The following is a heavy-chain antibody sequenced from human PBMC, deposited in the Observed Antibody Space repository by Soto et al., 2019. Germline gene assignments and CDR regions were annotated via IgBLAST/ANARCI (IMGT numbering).Heavy chain of an antibody. J-gene: IGHJ4*02. CDR3: ARLPHDYGDNNFDY. V-gene: IGHV4-31*03. Sequence: QVQLQESGPGLVKPSQTLSLTCTVSGGSISSGGYYWSWIRQHPGKGLEWIGYIYYSGSTYYNPSLKSRVTIAVDTSKNQFALKLSSVTAAHTAVYYCARLPHDYGDNNFDYWGQGTLVTVSS. CDR1: GGSISSGGYY. CDR2: IYYSGST. D-gene: IGHD4-17*01.